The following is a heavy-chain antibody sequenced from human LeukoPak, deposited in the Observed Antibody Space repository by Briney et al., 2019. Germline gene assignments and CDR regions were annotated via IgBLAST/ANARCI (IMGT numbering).Heavy chain of an antibody. J-gene: IGHJ6*03. CDR1: GYTFTKYG. V-gene: IGHV1-18*01. CDR2: ISAYNGNT. D-gene: IGHD3-3*01. CDR3: ARQLLEWSPKSSYYSYYYMDV. Sequence: ASVKVSCKASGYTFTKYGISRVRRAPGQGLEWMGWISAYNGNTNYAQKFQGRVTMTTETSTKTAYMELRSLTSDDTAVYYCARQLLEWSPKSSYYSYYYMDVWGQGTTVTVSS.